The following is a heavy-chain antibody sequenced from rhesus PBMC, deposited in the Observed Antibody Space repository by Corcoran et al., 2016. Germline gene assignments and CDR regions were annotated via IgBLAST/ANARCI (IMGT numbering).Heavy chain of an antibody. D-gene: IGHD4-29*01. CDR1: GGSLRSYG. Sequence: QVQLQESGPGLVKPAETLSLTCAVSGGSLRSYGWGWIRQPPGKGLEWIGSIYGNSGSTEYTPSLKSRATISRDTSKNQISLKLSSVTAADTAVYYCARDPSDYGIRFDVWGPGVLVTVSS. V-gene: IGHV4-160*01. CDR3: ARDPSDYGIRFDV. CDR2: IYGNSGST. J-gene: IGHJ5-1*01.